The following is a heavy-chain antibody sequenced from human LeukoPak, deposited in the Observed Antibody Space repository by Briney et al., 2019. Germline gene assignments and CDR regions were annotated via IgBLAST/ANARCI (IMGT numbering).Heavy chain of an antibody. CDR1: GGSFSGHY. V-gene: IGHV4-34*01. CDR3: AREVQHHAGRVYDHDAFDI. CDR2: INHSGST. D-gene: IGHD5/OR15-5a*01. Sequence: SETLSLTCAVYGGSFSGHYWSWIRQPPGKGLEWIGEINHSGSTNYNPSLKSRVTIFVDTSKNQFSLKLSSVTAADTAVYYCAREVQHHAGRVYDHDAFDIWGQGTMVTVSS. J-gene: IGHJ3*02.